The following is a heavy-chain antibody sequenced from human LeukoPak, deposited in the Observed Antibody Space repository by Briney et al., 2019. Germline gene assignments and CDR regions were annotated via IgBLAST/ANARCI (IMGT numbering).Heavy chain of an antibody. CDR1: GGSMSSYY. V-gene: IGHV4-59*12. Sequence: SETLSLTCTVSGGSMSSYYWTWNRQPPGKGLEWIGYIYYSGSTNYNPSLKSRVTISLDTSKNQFSLRLNSVTAADTAVYYCARDWEDIVVVPAAAKALDPWGQGTLVTVSS. D-gene: IGHD2-2*01. CDR2: IYYSGST. J-gene: IGHJ5*02. CDR3: ARDWEDIVVVPAAAKALDP.